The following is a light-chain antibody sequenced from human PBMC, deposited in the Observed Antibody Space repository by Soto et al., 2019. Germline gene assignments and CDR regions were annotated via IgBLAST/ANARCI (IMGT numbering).Light chain of an antibody. CDR1: QSISSE. CDR2: DAS. CDR3: QQCNSWSRT. J-gene: IGKJ1*01. V-gene: IGKV3-15*01. Sequence: EIVMTQSPATLSLSLGERAALTCRASQSISSELAWYQQKPGQAPKLLIYDASSRASGVPARFTGSESGSEFTLTISGLQSDDFAVYYCQQCNSWSRTFGQGTRLEIK.